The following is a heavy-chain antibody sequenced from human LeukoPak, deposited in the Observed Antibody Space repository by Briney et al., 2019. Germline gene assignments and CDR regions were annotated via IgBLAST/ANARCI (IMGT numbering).Heavy chain of an antibody. CDR2: ISAYNGNT. CDR1: GYTFTSYG. D-gene: IGHD2-2*01. CDR3: ARWEYCSSSSCYDESETFDY. J-gene: IGHJ4*02. V-gene: IGHV1-18*01. Sequence: ASVKVSCKASGYTFTSYGISWVRQAPGQGLELMGWISAYNGNTNYAQKYQGRVTMTTDTSTSTAYMELRSLRSDDAAIYYCARWEYCSSSSCYDESETFDYWGQGTLVTVSS.